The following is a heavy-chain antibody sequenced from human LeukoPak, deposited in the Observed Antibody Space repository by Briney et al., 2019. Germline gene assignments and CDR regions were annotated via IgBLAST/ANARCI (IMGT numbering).Heavy chain of an antibody. CDR2: ISAYNGNT. J-gene: IGHJ4*02. V-gene: IGHV1-18*01. CDR1: GYTFTSYG. Sequence: ASVRVSCKASGYTFTSYGISWVRQAPGQGLEWMGWISAYNGNTNYAQKLQGRVTMTTDTSTSTAYMEQRSLRSDDTAVYYCARAEWRSYYDSSGYAPEDYWGQGTLVTVSS. CDR3: ARAEWRSYYDSSGYAPEDY. D-gene: IGHD3-22*01.